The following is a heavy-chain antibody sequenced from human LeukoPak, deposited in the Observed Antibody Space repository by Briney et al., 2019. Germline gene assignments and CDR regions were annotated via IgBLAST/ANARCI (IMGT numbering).Heavy chain of an antibody. CDR3: TRYDSTRFDP. J-gene: IGHJ5*02. V-gene: IGHV3-33*01. CDR1: GVTFSGHG. Sequence: PGGSLRLSCAASGVTFSGHGMHWVRQAPGKGLEWVAGIRYDGTDKHYADSVKGRFSISRDNSKNTLYLQMDSLRAEDTAVYYCTRYDSTRFDPWGQGTLVTVSS. CDR2: IRYDGTDK. D-gene: IGHD3-22*01.